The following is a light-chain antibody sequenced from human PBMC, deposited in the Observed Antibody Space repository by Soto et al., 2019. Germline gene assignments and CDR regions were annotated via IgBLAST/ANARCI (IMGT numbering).Light chain of an antibody. V-gene: IGLV1-47*02. CDR1: SSNIGGNY. CDR3: QSYDSGRGGLV. CDR2: GNT. Sequence: QSVLTQPPSASGAPGQRVTISCSGSSSNIGGNYVSWYQQFPGTAPKLLIYGNTQRPSGVPDRFSGSKSGTSASLAISGLRSEDGGDYYCQSYDSGRGGLVFGTGTKLTVL. J-gene: IGLJ2*01.